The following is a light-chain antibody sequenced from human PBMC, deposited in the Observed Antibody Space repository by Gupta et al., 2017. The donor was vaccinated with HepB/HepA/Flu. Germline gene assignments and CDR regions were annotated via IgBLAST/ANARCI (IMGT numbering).Light chain of an antibody. V-gene: IGKV1-5*03. Sequence: DIQMTQSPSTLSASVGDRVTITCRASQSISSWLAWYQQKPGKAPKILIYKASSLESGVSSRFSGSGSGTEFTLTISGLQPDDFATYFCQQDNTSLCTFGQGTKMEIK. CDR3: QQDNTSLCT. CDR2: KAS. J-gene: IGKJ2*02. CDR1: QSISSW.